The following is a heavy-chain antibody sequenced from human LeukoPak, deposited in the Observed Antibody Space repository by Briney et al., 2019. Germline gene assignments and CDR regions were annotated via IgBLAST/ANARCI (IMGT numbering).Heavy chain of an antibody. CDR3: ARAPYSSSPDGQAFDI. V-gene: IGHV1-18*01. Sequence: ASVKVSCKASGYTFTSYGISWVRQAPGQGLEWMGWISAYNGNTNYAQKLQGRVTMTRDMSTSTVYMELSSLRSEDTAVYYCARAPYSSSPDGQAFDIWGQGTMVTVSS. D-gene: IGHD6-6*01. CDR1: GYTFTSYG. J-gene: IGHJ3*02. CDR2: ISAYNGNT.